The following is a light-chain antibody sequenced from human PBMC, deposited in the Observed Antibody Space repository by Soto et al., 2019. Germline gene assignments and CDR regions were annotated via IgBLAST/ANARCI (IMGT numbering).Light chain of an antibody. Sequence: DIVMTQSPDSLAVSLGERATINCKSSQSVLYSSNNKNYVAWYQQRPGQPPKLLIYWTSIRESGGPDRFSGSGSGTDFTLTSSSLQAEDVAVYFCQQYYSPPLTFGGGTKVEIK. J-gene: IGKJ4*01. V-gene: IGKV4-1*01. CDR3: QQYYSPPLT. CDR2: WTS. CDR1: QSVLYSSNNKNY.